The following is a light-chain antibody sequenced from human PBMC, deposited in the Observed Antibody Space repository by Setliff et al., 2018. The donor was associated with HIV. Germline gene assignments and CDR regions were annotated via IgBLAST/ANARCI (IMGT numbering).Light chain of an antibody. CDR2: QDS. V-gene: IGLV3-1*01. J-gene: IGLJ2*01. CDR1: KLGDKY. Sequence: SYELTQPPSVSVSPGQTASITCSGDKLGDKYACWYQQKPGQSPVLVIYQDSKRPSGIPERFSGSNSGNTATLTISGTQAMDEADYYCQAWDSSTYVVFGGGTKATVL. CDR3: QAWDSSTYVV.